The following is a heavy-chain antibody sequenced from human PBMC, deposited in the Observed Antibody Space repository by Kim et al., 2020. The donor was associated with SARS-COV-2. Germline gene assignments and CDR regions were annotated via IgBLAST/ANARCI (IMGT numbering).Heavy chain of an antibody. J-gene: IGHJ3*02. V-gene: IGHV1-46*01. CDR3: ARDLRITMVRGVVDAFDI. CDR1: GYTFTSYY. Sequence: ASVKVSCKASGYTFTSYYMHWVRQAPGQGLEWMGIINPIGGSTSYAQKFQGRVTMTRDTSTSTVYMELSSLSSEDTAVYYCARDLRITMVRGVVDAFDIWGQGTMVTVSS. D-gene: IGHD3-10*01. CDR2: INPIGGST.